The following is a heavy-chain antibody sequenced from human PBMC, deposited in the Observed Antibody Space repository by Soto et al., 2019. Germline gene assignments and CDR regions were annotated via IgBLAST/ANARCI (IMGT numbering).Heavy chain of an antibody. D-gene: IGHD4-17*01. V-gene: IGHV3-48*01. CDR3: ATNGGHDY. Sequence: EVQLVECGGGLVQPGGSLRHSCAASGFTFSNYKMNWVRQAPGKGLEWISYISGDSNTIYYADSVKGRFTISRDNAKNSLYLQMNSLRAEDTAVYYCATNGGHDYWGQGTLLTVSS. CDR1: GFTFSNYK. J-gene: IGHJ4*02. CDR2: ISGDSNTI.